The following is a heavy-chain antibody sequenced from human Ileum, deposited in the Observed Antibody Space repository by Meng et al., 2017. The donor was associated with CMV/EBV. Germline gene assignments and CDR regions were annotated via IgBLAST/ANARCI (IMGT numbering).Heavy chain of an antibody. CDR3: ARSQSYDFWSGYPQGY. Sequence: ASVKVSCKASGYTFSNYGISWVRQAPGQGLEWMGWISVHTGNTNYAQKVQDRVTLTTETSTSTAYMELRSLTSDDTAVYYCARSQSYDFWSGYPQGYWGQGTLVTVSS. D-gene: IGHD3/OR15-3a*01. CDR1: GYTFSNYG. J-gene: IGHJ4*02. V-gene: IGHV1-18*01. CDR2: ISVHTGNT.